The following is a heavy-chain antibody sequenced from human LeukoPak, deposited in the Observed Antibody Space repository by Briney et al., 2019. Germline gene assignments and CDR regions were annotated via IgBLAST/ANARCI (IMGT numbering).Heavy chain of an antibody. V-gene: IGHV1-46*01. CDR2: INPSGGST. J-gene: IGHJ4*02. CDR3: ARGGVVPVEKFDY. D-gene: IGHD2-2*01. CDR1: GYTFTSYY. Sequence: ASVKVSCKASGYTFTSYYMHWGRQAPGPGLELMGIINPSGGSTSYAQKFQGRVTMTRDMSTSTVYMELSSLRSEDTAVYYCARGGVVPVEKFDYWGQGSLATVSS.